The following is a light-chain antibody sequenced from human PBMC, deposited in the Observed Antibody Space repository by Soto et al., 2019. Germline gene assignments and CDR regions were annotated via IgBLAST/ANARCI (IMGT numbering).Light chain of an antibody. V-gene: IGKV3-11*01. J-gene: IGKJ1*01. CDR1: QSVGTF. CDR3: QQYATSVWT. CDR2: DAS. Sequence: EIVLTQSPATLSLSPGERATLSCRASQSVGTFFAWYQQKPGQAPRLLIYDASNRATGIPARFSGSGSGTDFALTISRLESEDFAVYYCQQYATSVWTFGQGTKVDIK.